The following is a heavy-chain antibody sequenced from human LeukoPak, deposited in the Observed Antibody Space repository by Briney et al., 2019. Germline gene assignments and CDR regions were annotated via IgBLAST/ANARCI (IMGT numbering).Heavy chain of an antibody. J-gene: IGHJ4*02. CDR1: GGSISISNYY. V-gene: IGHV4-39*01. Sequence: SETLSLTCTVSGGSISISNYYWGWIRQPPGKGLEWIGTIYYSGSTSYSPSLKSRVTISVDTSKNQFSLKLSSVTAADTAVYYCASYMVRGVIISDYWGQGTLVTVSS. D-gene: IGHD3-10*01. CDR2: IYYSGST. CDR3: ASYMVRGVIISDY.